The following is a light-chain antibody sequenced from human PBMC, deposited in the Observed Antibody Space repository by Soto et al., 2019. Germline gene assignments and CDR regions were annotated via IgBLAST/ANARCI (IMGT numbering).Light chain of an antibody. CDR3: SSYASSSTLVV. J-gene: IGLJ2*01. CDR1: SSDVGVYNY. Sequence: QSALTQPASVSGSPGQSITISCTGTSSDVGVYNYVSWYQQHPGKAPKLMISEVSNRPSGVSNRFSGSKSGNTASLTISGLQAEDEADYYCSSYASSSTLVVFGGGTKLTVL. V-gene: IGLV2-14*01. CDR2: EVS.